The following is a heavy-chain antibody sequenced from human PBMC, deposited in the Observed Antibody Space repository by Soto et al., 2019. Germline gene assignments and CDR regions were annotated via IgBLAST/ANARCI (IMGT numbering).Heavy chain of an antibody. CDR1: GFTFSNAW. V-gene: IGHV3-15*01. D-gene: IGHD2-8*01. Sequence: VGSLRLSCAASGFTFSNAWMSWVRQAPGKGLEWVGRIKSKTDGGTTDYAAPVKGRFTISRDDSKSTLYLQMNSLKTEDTAVYYCTTVLGYCTNGVCSGDYYYYYGMDVWGQGTTVTVSS. CDR3: TTVLGYCTNGVCSGDYYYYYGMDV. CDR2: IKSKTDGGTT. J-gene: IGHJ6*02.